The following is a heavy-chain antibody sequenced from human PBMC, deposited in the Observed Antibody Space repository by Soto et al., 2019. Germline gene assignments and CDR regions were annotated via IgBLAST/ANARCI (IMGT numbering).Heavy chain of an antibody. CDR3: ARVKYDFWSGYPNWFDP. J-gene: IGHJ5*02. V-gene: IGHV1-18*01. CDR1: GYTFTSSG. D-gene: IGHD3-3*01. Sequence: VKVSCKASGYTFTSSGISWVRQAPGQGLEWMGWISAYNGNTNYAQKLQGRVTMTTDTSTSTAYMELRSLRSDDTAVYYCARVKYDFWSGYPNWFDPWGQGTLVTVSS. CDR2: ISAYNGNT.